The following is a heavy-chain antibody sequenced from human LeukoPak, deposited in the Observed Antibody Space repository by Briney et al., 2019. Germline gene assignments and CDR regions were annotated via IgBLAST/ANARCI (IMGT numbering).Heavy chain of an antibody. D-gene: IGHD1-26*01. CDR3: AWASGSYYSIDY. Sequence: ASVKVSCKASGYTFTSYDINWVRQATGQGLEWMGWMNPNSGNTGYAQKFQGRVTMTRNTSISTAYTELSSLRSEDTAVYYCAWASGSYYSIDYWGQGTLVTVSS. J-gene: IGHJ4*02. CDR2: MNPNSGNT. CDR1: GYTFTSYD. V-gene: IGHV1-8*01.